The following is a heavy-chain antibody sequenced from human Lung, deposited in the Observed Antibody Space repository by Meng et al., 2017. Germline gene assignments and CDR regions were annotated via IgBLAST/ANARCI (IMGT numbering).Heavy chain of an antibody. V-gene: IGHV3-74*01. J-gene: IGHJ1*01. Sequence: EVQLVVSGGGLVPPGGSRRRSCAASGFTFTDHWMHWVRQGPGKGLVWVSRINRDGTKPTYADSVKGRFTISRDNAKNTLYLQMNNLRAEDTAFYYCTNDRLNHWGQGALVTVSS. CDR2: INRDGTKP. CDR1: GFTFTDHW. CDR3: TNDRLNH. D-gene: IGHD1-1*01.